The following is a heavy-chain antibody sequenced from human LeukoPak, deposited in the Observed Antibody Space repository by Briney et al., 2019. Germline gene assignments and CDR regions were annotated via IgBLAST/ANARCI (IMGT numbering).Heavy chain of an antibody. D-gene: IGHD2/OR15-2a*01. V-gene: IGHV1-2*02. J-gene: IGHJ6*03. Sequence: ASVKVSCKASRDTFNKYSISWVRQAPGQGLEWLGWINPNSGGTNYAQKFQGRVTMTRDTSISTAYMELSRLRSDDTAVYYCARDPKLFDYMDVWGKGTTVTVSS. CDR3: ARDPKLFDYMDV. CDR1: RDTFNKYS. CDR2: INPNSGGT.